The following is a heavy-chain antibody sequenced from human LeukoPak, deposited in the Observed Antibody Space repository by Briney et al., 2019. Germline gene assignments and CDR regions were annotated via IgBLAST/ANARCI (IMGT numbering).Heavy chain of an antibody. V-gene: IGHV3-49*03. CDR3: SSSLWKPIDY. J-gene: IGHJ4*02. CDR1: GFTFGDYA. Sequence: PGGSLRLSCTASGFTFGDYAMSWFRQAPGRGLEWVGFIRSKAYGGTTEYAASVKGRFTISRDDSKSIAYLQMNSLETEDTAVYYCSSSLWKPIDYWGQGPLVTVSS. D-gene: IGHD2/OR15-2a*01. CDR2: IRSKAYGGTT.